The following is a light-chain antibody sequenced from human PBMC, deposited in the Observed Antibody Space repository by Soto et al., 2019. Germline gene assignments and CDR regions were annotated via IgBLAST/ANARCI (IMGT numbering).Light chain of an antibody. CDR1: SSDVGNYNF. V-gene: IGLV2-23*01. Sequence: QSALTQPASVSGSPGQSITISCTGTSSDVGNYNFVSWYQQHPGKAPKLMIYEGSERPSGISNRFSGSRSGNTASLTISGLQAEDEADYYCSSYARSSTLVFGGGTKLTVL. CDR2: EGS. CDR3: SSYARSSTLV. J-gene: IGLJ3*02.